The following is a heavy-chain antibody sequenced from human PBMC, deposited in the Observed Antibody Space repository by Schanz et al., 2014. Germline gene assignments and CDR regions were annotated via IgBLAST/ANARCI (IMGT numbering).Heavy chain of an antibody. J-gene: IGHJ4*02. CDR3: VKDDRGDVVVVAANY. D-gene: IGHD2-15*01. CDR2: VSASGGGP. CDR1: GFTFRSYA. Sequence: EVQLLESGGGLVQPGGSLRLSCIGSGFTFRSYALGWVRQAPGKGLEWVSLVSASGGGPFYADSVKGRFTISGDNSRNTVYLQMSSLRAEDTAVYYCVKDDRGDVVVVAANYWGQGAQVIVSS. V-gene: IGHV3-23*01.